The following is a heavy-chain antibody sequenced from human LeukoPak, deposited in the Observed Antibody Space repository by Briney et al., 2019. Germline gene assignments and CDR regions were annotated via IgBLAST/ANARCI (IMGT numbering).Heavy chain of an antibody. CDR1: GGSVSSGGHY. CDR2: IYYSGST. J-gene: IGHJ4*02. V-gene: IGHV4-39*01. CDR3: ARLVCGGGSCPAEFDY. D-gene: IGHD2-15*01. Sequence: SETLSLTCIVSGGSVSSGGHYWGWIRQPPGKGLEWIGSIYYSGSTYYNPSLNNRVTIFIDMSKNQFSLGLNSVTATDTAVYYCARLVCGGGSCPAEFDYWGQGTLVTVSS.